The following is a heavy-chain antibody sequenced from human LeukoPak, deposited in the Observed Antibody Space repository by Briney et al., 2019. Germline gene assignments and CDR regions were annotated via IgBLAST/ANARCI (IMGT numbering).Heavy chain of an antibody. D-gene: IGHD4-11*01. J-gene: IGHJ6*03. V-gene: IGHV3-21*01. CDR2: ISSSSSYI. CDR1: GLTFSSYS. Sequence: PGGSLRLSCAASGLTFSSYSMNWVRQAPGKGLEWVSSISSSSSYIYYADSVKGRFTISRDNAKNSLYLQMNSLRAEDTAVYYCARYTRDSNWSELGYYMDVWGKGTTVTVSS. CDR3: ARYTRDSNWSELGYYMDV.